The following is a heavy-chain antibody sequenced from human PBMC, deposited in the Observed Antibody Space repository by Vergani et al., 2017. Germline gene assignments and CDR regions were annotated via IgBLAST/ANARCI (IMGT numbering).Heavy chain of an antibody. CDR3: ARVVAARPISHWYFDL. V-gene: IGHV4-34*01. D-gene: IGHD6-6*01. CDR1: GGSFSGYY. CDR2: INHSGST. J-gene: IGHJ2*01. Sequence: QVQLQQWGAGLLKPSETLSLTCAVYGGSFSGYYWSWIRQPPGKGLEWIGEINHSGSTNYNPSLKSRVTISVDTSKNQFSLKLSSVTAADTAVYYFARVVAARPISHWYFDLWGRGTLVTVSS.